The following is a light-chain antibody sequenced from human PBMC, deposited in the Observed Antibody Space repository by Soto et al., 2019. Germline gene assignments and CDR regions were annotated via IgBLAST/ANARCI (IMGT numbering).Light chain of an antibody. V-gene: IGKV3-20*01. J-gene: IGKJ1*01. Sequence: ETVLTQSPCTLSLSPGERATLSCRASQDIRSNYLAWYRQTPGQAPRLLIYGASKRASGIADRFSGSGSGTDFTLIISRLQPEDFALYYCQQYDSSPWTFGQGTKVEIK. CDR3: QQYDSSPWT. CDR1: QDIRSNY. CDR2: GAS.